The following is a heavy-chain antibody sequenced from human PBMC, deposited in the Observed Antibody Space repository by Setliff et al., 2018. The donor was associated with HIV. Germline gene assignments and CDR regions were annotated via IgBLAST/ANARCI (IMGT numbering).Heavy chain of an antibody. J-gene: IGHJ4*02. V-gene: IGHV3-21*01. D-gene: IGHD2-15*01. CDR3: ARVPVVVVPAALSANSYSDS. CDR2: ITTSSGYF. Sequence: GGSLRLSCAASGFTFSNYWMHWVRQAPGKGLEWVASITTSSGYFSYSDSVKGRFTISRDNSKSSLYLRMNSLRAEDTAVYYCARVPVVVVPAALSANSYSDSWGQGTLVTVSS. CDR1: GFTFSNYW.